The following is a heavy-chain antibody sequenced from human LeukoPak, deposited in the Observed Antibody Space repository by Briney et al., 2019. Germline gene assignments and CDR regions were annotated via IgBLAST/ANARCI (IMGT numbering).Heavy chain of an antibody. CDR2: IYHSGST. D-gene: IGHD6-19*01. Sequence: PSEALSLTCAVSGYSISSGYYWGWIRQPPGKGLEWIGSIYHSGSTYYNPSPKSRVTISVDTSKNQFSLKLSSVTAADTAVYYCARHWGSSGWYPRFDYWGQGTLVTVSS. CDR3: ARHWGSSGWYPRFDY. CDR1: GYSISSGYY. J-gene: IGHJ4*02. V-gene: IGHV4-38-2*01.